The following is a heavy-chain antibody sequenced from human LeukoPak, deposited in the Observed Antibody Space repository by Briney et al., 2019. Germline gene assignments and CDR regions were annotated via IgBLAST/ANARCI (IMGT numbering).Heavy chain of an antibody. CDR3: ARGIAGDGYNDY. V-gene: IGHV4-61*02. CDR1: GGSISSGSYY. J-gene: IGHJ4*02. D-gene: IGHD5-24*01. Sequence: SETLSLTCTVSGGSISSGSYYWSWIRQPAGKGLEWIGRIYTSGITNYNPSLKSRVAISLDTSENQFSLKMSSVTAADTAVYSCARGIAGDGYNDYWGQGTLVTVSS. CDR2: IYTSGIT.